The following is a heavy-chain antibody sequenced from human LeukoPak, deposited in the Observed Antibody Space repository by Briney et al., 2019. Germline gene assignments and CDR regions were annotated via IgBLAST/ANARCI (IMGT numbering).Heavy chain of an antibody. V-gene: IGHV1-18*01. CDR1: GYTFNSYD. CDR2: ISTYNGNT. D-gene: IGHD2-15*01. Sequence: ASVKVSCKASGYTFNSYDISWVRQAPGQGLEWMGWISTYNGNTNYEQNLQGRVTMTTDTSTSTAYMELRSLTSDDTAVYYCARVGADCSDGNCYWDQGTLVTVSS. CDR3: ARVGADCSDGNCY. J-gene: IGHJ4*02.